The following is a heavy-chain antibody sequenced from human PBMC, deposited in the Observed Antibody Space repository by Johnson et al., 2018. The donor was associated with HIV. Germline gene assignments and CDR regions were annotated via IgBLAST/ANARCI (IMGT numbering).Heavy chain of an antibody. CDR2: IYSGGST. J-gene: IGHJ3*02. Sequence: VQLVESGGGLVQPGGSLRLSCAASGFTVSSNYMSWVRQAPGKGLEWVSVIYSGGSTYYAASVKGRFTISRDNSKNTLYLQMNSLRAEDTAVYYCARVEAAAGLAFDIWGQGTMVTVSS. CDR1: GFTVSSNY. V-gene: IGHV3-66*02. D-gene: IGHD6-13*01. CDR3: ARVEAAAGLAFDI.